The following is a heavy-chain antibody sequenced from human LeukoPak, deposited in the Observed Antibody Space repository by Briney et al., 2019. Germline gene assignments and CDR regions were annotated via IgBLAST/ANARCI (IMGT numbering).Heavy chain of an antibody. J-gene: IGHJ4*02. CDR1: GLTVNDNY. CDR2: IFPDGQT. Sequence: GGSLRLSCALSGLTVNDNYMSWVRQAPGKGLEWVSLIFPDGQTYYADFVQGRFSISRDMSRNSLFLDMSSLRAEGTAVFFCARANPVYGDFDYWGQGTLVTVSS. D-gene: IGHD4-17*01. V-gene: IGHV3-53*01. CDR3: ARANPVYGDFDY.